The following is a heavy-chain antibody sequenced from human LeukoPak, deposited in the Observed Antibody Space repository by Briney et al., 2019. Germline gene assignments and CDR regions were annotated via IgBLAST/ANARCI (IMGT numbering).Heavy chain of an antibody. Sequence: GGSLRLSCAASGFTFSSYSMNWVRQAPGKGLEWVSSISSSSSYIYYADSVKGRFTISRDNAKNSLYLQMNSLRAEDTAVYYCARDQGPYYYMDVWGKGTTVTVSS. CDR2: ISSSSSYI. CDR3: ARDQGPYYYMDV. J-gene: IGHJ6*03. V-gene: IGHV3-21*01. CDR1: GFTFSSYS.